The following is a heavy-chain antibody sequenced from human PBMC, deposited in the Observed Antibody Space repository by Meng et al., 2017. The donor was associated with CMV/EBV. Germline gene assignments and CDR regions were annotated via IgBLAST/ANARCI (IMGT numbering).Heavy chain of an antibody. V-gene: IGHV3-13*01. D-gene: IGHD3-9*01. CDR1: GFTFSSYD. CDR3: ARGDILTGYFGPGYYGMDV. J-gene: IGHJ6*02. CDR2: IGTAGDT. Sequence: GGSLRLSCAASGFTFSSYDMHWVRQATGKGLEWVSAIGTAGDTYYPGSVKGRFTISRENAKNSLYLQMNSLRAEDTAVYYCARGDILTGYFGPGYYGMDVWGQGTTVTVSS.